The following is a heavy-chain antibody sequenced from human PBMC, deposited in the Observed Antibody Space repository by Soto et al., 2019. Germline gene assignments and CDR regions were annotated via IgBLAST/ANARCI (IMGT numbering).Heavy chain of an antibody. CDR3: EKDPGTSIAARRPPPCFDT. D-gene: IGHD6-6*01. V-gene: IGHV3-23*01. J-gene: IGHJ5*02. CDR2: ISGSGGST. CDR1: GFTFSSYA. Sequence: GGSLRLSCAASGFTFSSYAMSWVRQAPGKGLEWVSAISGSGGSTYYADSVKGRFTISRDNSKNTLYLQMNSLRAEDTAVYYCEKDPGTSIAARRPPPCFDTWGQGTLVTVSS.